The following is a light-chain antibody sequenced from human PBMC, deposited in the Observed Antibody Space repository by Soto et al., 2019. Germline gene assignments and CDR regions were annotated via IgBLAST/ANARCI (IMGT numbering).Light chain of an antibody. CDR2: DAS. CDR3: QPRSDWPVT. J-gene: IGKJ4*01. CDR1: QSVSSY. V-gene: IGKV3-11*01. Sequence: EIVLTQSPATLSLSPGERATLSCRASQSVSSYLAWYQQKPGQAPRLLIYDASNRATGIPARFSGSGSGTDFTLTISRLEPADFAVYYCQPRSDWPVTFGGGTQVQIK.